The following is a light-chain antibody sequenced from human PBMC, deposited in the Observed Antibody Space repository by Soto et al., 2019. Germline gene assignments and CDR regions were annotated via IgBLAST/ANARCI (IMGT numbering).Light chain of an antibody. CDR2: AAS. V-gene: IGKV1-9*01. CDR3: QQLNSYPIT. J-gene: IGKJ5*01. Sequence: DIKLTQSPSFLSACVGDRVTITCRASQGLSSDLAWYQQKPGKAPKLLIYAASTLQSGVPSRFSGSGSGTEFTLTISSLQPEDFATYYCQQLNSYPITFGQGTRLEIK. CDR1: QGLSSD.